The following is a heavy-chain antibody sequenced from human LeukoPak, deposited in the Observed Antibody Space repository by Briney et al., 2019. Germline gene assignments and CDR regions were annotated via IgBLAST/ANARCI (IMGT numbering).Heavy chain of an antibody. J-gene: IGHJ4*02. CDR1: GFTFSSYG. D-gene: IGHD3-10*01. CDR2: IRYDGSNK. Sequence: GGSLRLSCAASGFTFSSYGMHWVRQAPGKGLEWLAFIRYDGSNKYYADSVKGRFTISRDNSKNTLYLQMNSLRAEDTAVYYCAKDPGLLWFGEYYFDYWGQGTLVTVSS. V-gene: IGHV3-30*02. CDR3: AKDPGLLWFGEYYFDY.